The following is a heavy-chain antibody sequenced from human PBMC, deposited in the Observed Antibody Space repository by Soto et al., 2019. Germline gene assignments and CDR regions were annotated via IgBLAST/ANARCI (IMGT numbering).Heavy chain of an antibody. V-gene: IGHV3-30*18. J-gene: IGHJ4*02. Sequence: GGSLRLSCAASGFTFSTYTMHWVRQAPGKGLEWVALISYDGSNQYYADSVRGRFTISRDNSKNTVFLQMSSLRSEDTATYYCAKGGYCGGFYGGGHFDYWGQGTLVTVSS. D-gene: IGHD1-26*01. CDR1: GFTFSTYT. CDR2: ISYDGSNQ. CDR3: AKGGYCGGFYGGGHFDY.